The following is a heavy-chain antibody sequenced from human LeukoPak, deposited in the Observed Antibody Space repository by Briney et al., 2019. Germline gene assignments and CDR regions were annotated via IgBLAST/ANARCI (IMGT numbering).Heavy chain of an antibody. CDR1: AFTFSSYW. CDR3: ARADYRGNYLVY. Sequence: GGSLRLSCAASAFTFSSYWMHWVRQAPGKGLVWVSRINPDGSSKTYADSVKGRFTIPRDNAKNTLYLQMNSLRAEDTAVYYCARADYRGNYLVYWGQGTLVTVSS. V-gene: IGHV3-74*01. J-gene: IGHJ4*02. CDR2: INPDGSSK. D-gene: IGHD1-26*01.